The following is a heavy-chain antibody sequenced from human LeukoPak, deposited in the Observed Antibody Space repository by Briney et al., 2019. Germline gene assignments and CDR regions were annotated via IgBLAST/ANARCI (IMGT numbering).Heavy chain of an antibody. CDR1: GGSFSGYY. Sequence: SETLSLTCAVYGGSFSGYYWSWIRQPPGKGLEWIGEINHSGSTNYNPSLKSRVTISVDTSKNQFSLKLSSVTVADTAVYYCARTVMITFGGVIVSPFDYWGQGTLVTVSS. D-gene: IGHD3-16*02. CDR2: INHSGST. CDR3: ARTVMITFGGVIVSPFDY. V-gene: IGHV4-34*01. J-gene: IGHJ4*02.